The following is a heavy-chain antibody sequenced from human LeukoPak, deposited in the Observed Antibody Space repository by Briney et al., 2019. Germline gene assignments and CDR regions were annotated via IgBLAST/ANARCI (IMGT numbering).Heavy chain of an antibody. CDR2: ISSSSTI. J-gene: IGHJ6*02. D-gene: IGHD4-11*01. CDR3: ARDTVSNRYYYYYVMDV. V-gene: IGHV3-48*01. Sequence: GGSLRLPCAASGFTFSSYSMNWVRQAPGKGLEWVSYISSSSTIYYADSVKGRFTISKDNAKNSLYLQMNSLRAEDTAVYYCARDTVSNRYYYYYVMDVWGQGTTVTVSS. CDR1: GFTFSSYS.